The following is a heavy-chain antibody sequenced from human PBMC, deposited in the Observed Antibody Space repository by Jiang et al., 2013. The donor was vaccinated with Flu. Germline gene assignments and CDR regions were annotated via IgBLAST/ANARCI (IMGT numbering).Heavy chain of an antibody. CDR3: ARAWGSSWFLNWFDP. CDR2: IYYSGST. CDR1: GGSISSYY. D-gene: IGHD6-13*01. J-gene: IGHJ5*02. Sequence: LLKPSETLSLTCTVSGGSISSYYWSWIRQPPGKGLEWIGYIYYSGSTNYNPSLKSRVTISVDTSKNQFSLKLSSVTAADTAVYYCARAWGSSWFLNWFDPWGQGTLVTVSS. V-gene: IGHV4-59*01.